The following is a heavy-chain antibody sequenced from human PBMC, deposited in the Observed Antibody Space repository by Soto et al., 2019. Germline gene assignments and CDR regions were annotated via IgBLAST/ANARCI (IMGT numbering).Heavy chain of an antibody. D-gene: IGHD3-16*01. Sequence: QITLKESGPTLVKPTQTLTLTCTFSGFSLNTYGVGVGWIRQPPGKALEWLALIYWDDDKRYSPSLKSRLTITTDTSKYRVVLTVTNRDPVDTVTCYCARDLGSWGAHYFESWGQGTMVTVSS. CDR3: ARDLGSWGAHYFES. J-gene: IGHJ4*02. CDR2: IYWDDDK. V-gene: IGHV2-5*02. CDR1: GFSLNTYGVG.